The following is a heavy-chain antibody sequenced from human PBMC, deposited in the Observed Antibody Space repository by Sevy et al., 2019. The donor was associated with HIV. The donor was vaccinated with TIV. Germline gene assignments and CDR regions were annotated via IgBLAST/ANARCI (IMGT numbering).Heavy chain of an antibody. CDR1: RFTFSDYY. J-gene: IGHJ4*02. V-gene: IGHV3-11*01. Sequence: GGSLRLSCVTSRFTFSDYYMSWIRQAPGKGLEWVSYISTSGNTIYYADSGKGRFTISRDNAKNPLFLPMNSLRADDTAVYSCARGVYSFGYFDYWGQGTLVTVSS. D-gene: IGHD5-18*01. CDR3: ARGVYSFGYFDY. CDR2: ISTSGNTI.